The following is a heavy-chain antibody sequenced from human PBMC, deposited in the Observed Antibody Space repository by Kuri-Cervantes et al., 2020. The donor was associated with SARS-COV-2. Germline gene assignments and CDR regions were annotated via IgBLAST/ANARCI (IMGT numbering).Heavy chain of an antibody. CDR3: ARQMMSSITIFGVVITRNWFDP. V-gene: IGHV4-61*01. D-gene: IGHD3-3*01. J-gene: IGHJ5*02. CDR2: IYYSGST. Sequence: SETQSLTCTVSGGSVSSGSYYWSWIRQPPGKELEWIGYIYYSGSTNYNPSLKSRVTISVDTSKNQFSLKLSSVTAADTAVYYCARQMMSSITIFGVVITRNWFDPWGQGTLVTVSS. CDR1: GGSVSSGSYY.